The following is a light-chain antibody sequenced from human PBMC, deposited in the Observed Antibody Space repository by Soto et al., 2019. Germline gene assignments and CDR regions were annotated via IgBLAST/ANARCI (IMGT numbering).Light chain of an antibody. V-gene: IGLV6-57*04. CDR2: END. J-gene: IGLJ2*01. CDR1: SGTIASNY. CDR3: QSYDNNIVI. Sequence: NFMLTQPHSLSESPGKTVTISCTRSSGTIASNYVQWYQQRPGSAPTTVIYENDQRPSGVPDRFSGSIDSSSNSASLTISGLNTEDEADYYCQSYDNNIVIFGGGTKLTVL.